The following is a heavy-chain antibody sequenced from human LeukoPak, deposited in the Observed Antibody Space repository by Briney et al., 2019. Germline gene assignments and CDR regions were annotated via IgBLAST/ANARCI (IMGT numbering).Heavy chain of an antibody. D-gene: IGHD3-3*01. CDR2: IYYGANT. J-gene: IGHJ4*02. V-gene: IGHV4-39*01. Sequence: SETLSLTCTVSGVSISSSLYYWGWVRQPPGKGLEWVGSIYYGANTYYNPSLKSRVSISVDTSKNQLSLKLRSMTAADTALYFCAGGQTLDWLSNYFDSWGQGSLVIV. CDR3: AGGQTLDWLSNYFDS. CDR1: GVSISSSLYY.